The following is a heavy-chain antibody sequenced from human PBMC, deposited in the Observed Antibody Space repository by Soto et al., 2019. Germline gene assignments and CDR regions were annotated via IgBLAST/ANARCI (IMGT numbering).Heavy chain of an antibody. D-gene: IGHD6-19*01. V-gene: IGHV4-59*01. CDR3: ARQWLVNYFDY. CDR2: IYYSGST. CDR1: GGSISSYY. Sequence: SETLSLTCTVSGGSISSYYWSRIRQPPGKGLEWIGYIYYSGSTNYNPSLKSRVTISVDTSKNQFSLKLSSVTAADTAVYYCARQWLVNYFDYWGQGTLVTVSS. J-gene: IGHJ4*02.